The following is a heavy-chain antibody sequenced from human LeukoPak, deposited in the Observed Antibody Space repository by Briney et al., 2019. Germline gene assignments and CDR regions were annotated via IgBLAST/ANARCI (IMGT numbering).Heavy chain of an antibody. V-gene: IGHV1-2*02. CDR3: AREVGDSSGWYKYNWFDA. J-gene: IGHJ5*02. Sequence: ASVKVSCKASGYTFTGYYMHWVRQAPGQGLEWMGWINPNSGGTNYAQKFQGRVTMTRDTSISTAYMELSRLRSDDTAVYYCAREVGDSSGWYKYNWFDAWGQGTLVTVSS. CDR1: GYTFTGYY. CDR2: INPNSGGT. D-gene: IGHD6-19*01.